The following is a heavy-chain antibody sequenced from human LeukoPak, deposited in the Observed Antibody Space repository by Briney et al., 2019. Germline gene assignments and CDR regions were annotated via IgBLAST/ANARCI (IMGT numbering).Heavy chain of an antibody. D-gene: IGHD4-17*01. V-gene: IGHV3-30*18. J-gene: IGHJ3*02. CDR1: GFTFSSYG. CDR2: ISYDGSNR. CDR3: AKLTSMTTMTYDAFDI. Sequence: GRSLRLSCAASGFTFSSYGMHWVRQAPGKGLEWVAVISYDGSNRYYADSVKGRFTISRDNSKNTLYLQMNSLRAEDTAVYYCAKLTSMTTMTYDAFDIWGQGTMVTVSS.